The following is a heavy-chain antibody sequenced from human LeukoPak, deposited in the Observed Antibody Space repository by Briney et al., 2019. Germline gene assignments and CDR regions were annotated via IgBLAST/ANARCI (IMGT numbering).Heavy chain of an antibody. CDR3: AREGIAARSLDY. D-gene: IGHD6-6*01. Sequence: GGSLRLSCAASGFTFSSYAMHWVRQAPGKGLEWVAVISYDGSNKYYADSVKGRFTISRDNSKNTLYLQMNSLRAEDTAVYYCAREGIAARSLDYWGQGTLVTVSS. J-gene: IGHJ4*02. CDR2: ISYDGSNK. V-gene: IGHV3-30-3*01. CDR1: GFTFSSYA.